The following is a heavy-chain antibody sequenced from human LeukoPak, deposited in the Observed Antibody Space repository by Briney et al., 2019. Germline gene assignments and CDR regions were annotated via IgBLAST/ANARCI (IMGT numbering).Heavy chain of an antibody. CDR2: IYYSGST. CDR3: ARDPLDYSNNGHYFDY. CDR1: GGSISSSNYY. Sequence: SETLSLTCTVSGGSISSSNYYWSWIRQPPGKGLEWIGYIYYSGSTNYNPSLKSRVTVSVDTSKNQFSLKLSSVNAADTAVYYCARDPLDYSNNGHYFDYRGQGTLVTVSS. V-gene: IGHV4-61*01. J-gene: IGHJ4*02. D-gene: IGHD4-11*01.